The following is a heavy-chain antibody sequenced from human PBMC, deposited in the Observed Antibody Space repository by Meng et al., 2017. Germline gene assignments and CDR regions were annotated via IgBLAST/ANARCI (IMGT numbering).Heavy chain of an antibody. V-gene: IGHV1-2*06. CDR1: GYTFTGYY. CDR2: INPNSGGT. J-gene: IGHJ4*02. D-gene: IGHD6-19*01. Sequence: ASVKVSCKASGYTFTGYYMHWVRQAPGQGLEWMGRINPNSGGTNYAQKVQGRVTMTRDTSISTAYMELSRLRSDDTAVYYCARAPLADSGWQDYWGQGTLVTVSS. CDR3: ARAPLADSGWQDY.